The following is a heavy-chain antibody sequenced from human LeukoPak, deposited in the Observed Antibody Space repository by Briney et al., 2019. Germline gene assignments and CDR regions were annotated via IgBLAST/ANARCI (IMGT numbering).Heavy chain of an antibody. J-gene: IGHJ5*02. D-gene: IGHD1-26*01. Sequence: ASVKVSCKASGYTFTSSGVSWVRQAPGQGLEWMGWISAYNGNTHYAQKFQGRVTMTTDTSTSTAYMELRSLRSDDTAVYYCARDPVGRSWIDPWGQGTLVTVSS. CDR2: ISAYNGNT. V-gene: IGHV1-18*01. CDR3: ARDPVGRSWIDP. CDR1: GYTFTSSG.